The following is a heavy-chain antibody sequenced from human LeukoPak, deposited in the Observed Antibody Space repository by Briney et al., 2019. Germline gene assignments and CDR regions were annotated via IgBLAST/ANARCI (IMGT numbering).Heavy chain of an antibody. CDR3: ARDYPSSAGFDY. CDR2: ISYDGSNK. J-gene: IGHJ4*02. D-gene: IGHD3-10*01. Sequence: GGSLRLSCAASGFTFSSYAMHWVRQAPAKGLEGGAVISYDGSNKYYADSVKGRFTISRDNSKNTLYLQMNSLRAEDTAVYYCARDYPSSAGFDYWGQGTLVTVSS. V-gene: IGHV3-30*04. CDR1: GFTFSSYA.